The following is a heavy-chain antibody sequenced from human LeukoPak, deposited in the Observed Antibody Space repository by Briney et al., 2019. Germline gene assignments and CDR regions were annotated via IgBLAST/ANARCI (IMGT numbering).Heavy chain of an antibody. CDR1: GGTFSSYA. V-gene: IGHV1-69*06. CDR3: ARCQARLSWFDP. D-gene: IGHD6-19*01. J-gene: IGHJ5*02. Sequence: GASVKVSCKASGGTFSSYAISWVRQAPGQGLEWMGGIIPIFGTANYAQKFQGRVTITADKSTSTAYMELSSLRSEDTAVYYCARCQARLSWFDPWGQGTLVPVSS. CDR2: IIPIFGTA.